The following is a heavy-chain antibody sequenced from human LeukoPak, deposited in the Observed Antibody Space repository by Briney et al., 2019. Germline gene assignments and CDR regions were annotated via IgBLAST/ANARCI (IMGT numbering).Heavy chain of an antibody. D-gene: IGHD2-2*01. CDR2: INPNSGGT. J-gene: IGHJ4*02. V-gene: IGHV1-46*02. Sequence: ASVKVSCKASGYTFNFYYVHWVRQAPGQGLEWMGIINPNSGGTTYAQKFQGRVTLTGDTSASTVFMELSSLTSEDTAVYYCARGLYARRGKRYFDYWGQGTLVTVSS. CDR1: GYTFNFYY. CDR3: ARGLYARRGKRYFDY.